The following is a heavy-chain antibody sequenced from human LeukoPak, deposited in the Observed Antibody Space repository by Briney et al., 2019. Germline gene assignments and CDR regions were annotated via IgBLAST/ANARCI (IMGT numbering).Heavy chain of an antibody. D-gene: IGHD4-17*01. V-gene: IGHV3-23*01. CDR1: GFTFSDYY. CDR2: ISGSGGST. Sequence: PTGGSLRLSCAASGFTFSDYYMSWVRQAPGKGLEWASAISGSGGSTYYADSVKGRFTISRDNSKNTLYLQMNSLRAEDTAVYYCAKDLTTVKGGFDYWGQGTLVTVSS. CDR3: AKDLTTVKGGFDY. J-gene: IGHJ4*02.